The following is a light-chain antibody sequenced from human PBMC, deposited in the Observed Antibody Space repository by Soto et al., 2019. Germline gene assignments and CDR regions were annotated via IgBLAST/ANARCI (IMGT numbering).Light chain of an antibody. CDR2: EVT. Sequence: QSALTQPASVSGSPGQSITISCTGISGDVGSYNLVSWYQHHPGKAPKLMIYEVTKRPSGVSNRFSGSKSDNTASLTISGLQAEDEADYYCCSYTGRHAVFGGGTQLTVL. CDR1: SGDVGSYNL. CDR3: CSYTGRHAV. V-gene: IGLV2-23*02. J-gene: IGLJ7*01.